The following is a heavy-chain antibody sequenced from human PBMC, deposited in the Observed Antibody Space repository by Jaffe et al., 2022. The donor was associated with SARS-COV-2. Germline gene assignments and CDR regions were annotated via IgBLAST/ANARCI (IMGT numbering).Heavy chain of an antibody. CDR3: AKQSPTISSSGYYGWYFDL. Sequence: EVQLLESGGGLVQPGGSLRLSCAASGFTFSSYAMSWVRQAPGKGLEWVSAISGSGGSTYYADSVKGRFTISRDNSKNTLYLQMNSLRAEDTAVYYCAKQSPTISSSGYYGWYFDLWGRGTLVTVSS. J-gene: IGHJ2*01. CDR2: ISGSGGST. CDR1: GFTFSSYA. V-gene: IGHV3-23*01. D-gene: IGHD3-22*01.